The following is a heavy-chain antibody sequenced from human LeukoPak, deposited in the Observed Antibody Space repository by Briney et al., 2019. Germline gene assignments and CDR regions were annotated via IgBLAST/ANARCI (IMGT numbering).Heavy chain of an antibody. CDR2: ISAYNGNT. CDR3: AREGAVTTYVYYFDY. V-gene: IGHV1-18*01. D-gene: IGHD4-17*01. Sequence: ASVKVSCNASGYTFINYGISWVRQAPGQGLEWMGWISAYNGNTNYAQKFQGRVTMTTDSSTSTAYMELRRLRSDDTAVYFCAREGAVTTYVYYFDYWGQGTLVTVSS. CDR1: GYTFINYG. J-gene: IGHJ4*02.